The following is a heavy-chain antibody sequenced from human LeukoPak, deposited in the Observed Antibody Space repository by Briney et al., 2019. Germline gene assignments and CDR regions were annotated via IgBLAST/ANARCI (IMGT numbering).Heavy chain of an antibody. CDR3: AKEVGARDAFDI. J-gene: IGHJ3*02. V-gene: IGHV3-30*18. Sequence: GGSLRLSCAASGFAFSSCGIHWVRQAPGKGLEWVALISEDGSIKFYADSVKGRFTISGDNSKNTLYQQMNSLRAEDTAVYYCAKEVGARDAFDIWGQGTLVTVSP. D-gene: IGHD1-26*01. CDR2: ISEDGSIK. CDR1: GFAFSSCG.